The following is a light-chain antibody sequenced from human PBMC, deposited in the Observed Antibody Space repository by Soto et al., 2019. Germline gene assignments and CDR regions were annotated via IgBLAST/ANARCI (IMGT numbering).Light chain of an antibody. CDR2: GAS. CDR3: QQRFDWPKIT. Sequence: DIVLTQSPGTLSLSPGERATLSCRASESVANNYLAWYQQKPGQGPRLLIYGASTRPTGIPDRFSGGGSGTDFTLTISSLEPEEFGVFYCQQRFDWPKITFGQGTRLEIK. J-gene: IGKJ5*01. V-gene: IGKV3D-20*02. CDR1: ESVANNY.